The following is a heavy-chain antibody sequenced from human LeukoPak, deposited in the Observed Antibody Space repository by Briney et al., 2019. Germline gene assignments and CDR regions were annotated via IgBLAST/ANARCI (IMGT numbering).Heavy chain of an antibody. CDR2: IYYSGST. CDR1: GGSISSYY. Sequence: SETLSLTCNVSGGSISSYYWSWVRQPPGTDLEWIGYIYYSGSTNYNPSLKSRVTISVDTSKNQFSLKLSSVTAADTAVYYCARGSAGTGYYWGQGTLVTVSS. CDR3: ARGSAGTGYY. D-gene: IGHD7-27*01. V-gene: IGHV4-59*08. J-gene: IGHJ4*02.